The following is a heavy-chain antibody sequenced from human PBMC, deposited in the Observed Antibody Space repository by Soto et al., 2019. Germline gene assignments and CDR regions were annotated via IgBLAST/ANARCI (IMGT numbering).Heavy chain of an antibody. Sequence: GGSLRLSCAASGFTFSSYSMNWVRQAPGKGLEWVSAISGSGGSTYYADSVKGRFTISRDNSKNTLYLQMNSLRAEDTAVYYCAKALYYDILTGSPEFDPWGQGTLVTVSS. CDR3: AKALYYDILTGSPEFDP. CDR2: ISGSGGST. CDR1: GFTFSSYS. J-gene: IGHJ5*02. D-gene: IGHD3-9*01. V-gene: IGHV3-23*01.